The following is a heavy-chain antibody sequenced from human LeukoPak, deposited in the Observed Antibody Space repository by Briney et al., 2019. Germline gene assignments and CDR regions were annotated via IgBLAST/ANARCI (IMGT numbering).Heavy chain of an antibody. CDR3: ARVLGIAAARWFDP. J-gene: IGHJ5*02. CDR2: IYYSGST. Sequence: PSETLSLTCTVSGGSISSGDYYWSWIRQPPGKGLEWIGYIYYSGSTYYNPSLKSRVTISVGTSKNQFSLKLSSVTAADTAVYYCARVLGIAAARWFDPWGQGTLVTVSS. V-gene: IGHV4-30-4*01. CDR1: GGSISSGDYY. D-gene: IGHD6-13*01.